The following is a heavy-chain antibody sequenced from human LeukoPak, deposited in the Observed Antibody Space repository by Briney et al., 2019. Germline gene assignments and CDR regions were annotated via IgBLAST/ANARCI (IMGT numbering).Heavy chain of an antibody. CDR1: GFTFSSYS. J-gene: IGHJ4*02. Sequence: GGSLRLSCAASGFTFSSYSMNWVRQAPGKGLEWVSSISFSGNYIYYADSVRGRITLSRDNAKNSLFLQMNSLRAEDTAVYYCARRASTERGHSYGLDYWGQGTLVTVSS. D-gene: IGHD5-18*01. V-gene: IGHV3-21*01. CDR3: ARRASTERGHSYGLDY. CDR2: ISFSGNYI.